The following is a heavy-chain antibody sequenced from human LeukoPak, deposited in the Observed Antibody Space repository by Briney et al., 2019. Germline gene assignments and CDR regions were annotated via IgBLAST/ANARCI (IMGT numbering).Heavy chain of an antibody. Sequence: TETLSLTCTVSGGSISSHYWSWIRQPPGKGLEWIGYIYYSGSTNYNPSLKSRVTISVDTSKNQFSLKLTSMTAADTAVYYCARHRSSGYPGSFDYWGQGTLLTVSS. CDR3: ARHRSSGYPGSFDY. CDR1: GGSISSHY. V-gene: IGHV4-59*11. D-gene: IGHD3-22*01. J-gene: IGHJ4*02. CDR2: IYYSGST.